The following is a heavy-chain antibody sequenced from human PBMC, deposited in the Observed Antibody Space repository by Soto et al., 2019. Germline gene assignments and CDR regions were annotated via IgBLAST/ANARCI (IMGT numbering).Heavy chain of an antibody. V-gene: IGHV1-18*01. CDR2: ISAYNGNT. D-gene: IGHD4-17*01. CDR1: GYTFTSYG. J-gene: IGHJ4*02. CDR3: AREPYGDSTVVSFDY. Sequence: ASVKVSCKASGYTFTSYGISWVRQAPGQGLEWMGRISAYNGNTNYAQKLQGRVTMTTDTSTSTAYMELRSLRSDDTAVYYCAREPYGDSTVVSFDYWGQGTLVTVSS.